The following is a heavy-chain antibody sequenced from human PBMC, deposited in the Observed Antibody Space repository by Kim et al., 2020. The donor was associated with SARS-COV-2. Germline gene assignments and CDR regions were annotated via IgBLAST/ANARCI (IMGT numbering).Heavy chain of an antibody. V-gene: IGHV1-69*13. CDR2: IIPIFGTA. CDR1: GGTFSSYA. D-gene: IGHD5-12*01. J-gene: IGHJ6*02. Sequence: SVKVSCKASGGTFSSYAISWVRQAPGQGLEWMGGIIPIFGTANYAQKFQGRVTITADESTSTAYMELSSLRSEDTAVYYCARGFLDGYNSRPYYYYGMDVWGQGTTVTVSS. CDR3: ARGFLDGYNSRPYYYYGMDV.